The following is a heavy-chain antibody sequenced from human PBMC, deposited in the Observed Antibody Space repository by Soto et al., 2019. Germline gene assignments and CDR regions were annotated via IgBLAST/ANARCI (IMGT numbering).Heavy chain of an antibody. D-gene: IGHD1-26*01. CDR2: IYYSGST. CDR3: GGGAPPYYYYGMDV. CDR1: GGSISSYY. J-gene: IGHJ6*02. Sequence: SETLSLTCTVSGGSISSYYWSWIRQPPGKGLEWIGYIYYSGSTNYNPSLKSRVTISVDTSKNQFSLKLSSVTAADTAVYYCGGGAPPYYYYGMDVWGQGTTVTVSS. V-gene: IGHV4-59*01.